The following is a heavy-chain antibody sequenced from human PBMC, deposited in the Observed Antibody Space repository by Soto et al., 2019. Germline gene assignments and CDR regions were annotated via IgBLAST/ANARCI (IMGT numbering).Heavy chain of an antibody. CDR3: ARGDYQYSIDY. D-gene: IGHD2-2*01. Sequence: TLSLTCTVSGDSMTSGDYSWSWIRQPPGKGLEWLGYIYRTGNTHYSPSLKSRVSISQDRSKNQFSLELTSVTAADTAVYYCARGDYQYSIDYWGQGTLVTVSS. CDR2: IYRTGNT. V-gene: IGHV4-30-2*01. J-gene: IGHJ4*02. CDR1: GDSMTSGDYS.